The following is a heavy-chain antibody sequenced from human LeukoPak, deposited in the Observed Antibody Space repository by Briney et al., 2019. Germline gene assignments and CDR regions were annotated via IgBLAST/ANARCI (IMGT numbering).Heavy chain of an antibody. V-gene: IGHV3-21*01. Sequence: GGSLRLSCAASGFTSSSYSMNSVPQAPGKGLEWVSSISSSISYIYYADSVKGRFTISRDNAKSSLYLQMNRLRAEDTAVYYCERGAGPAVYYWFDPWGQGTLVTVSS. CDR3: ERGAGPAVYYWFDP. CDR1: GFTSSSYS. CDR2: ISSSISYI. D-gene: IGHD6-19*01. J-gene: IGHJ5*02.